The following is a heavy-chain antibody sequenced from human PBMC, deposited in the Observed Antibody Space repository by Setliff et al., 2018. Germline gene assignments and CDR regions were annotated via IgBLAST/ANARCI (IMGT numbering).Heavy chain of an antibody. CDR2: IYHSGTT. V-gene: IGHV4-59*01. J-gene: IGHJ3*02. CDR1: GGSISSYY. Sequence: SETLSLTCTVSGGSISSYYWGWIRQTPGKGLEWIGYIYHSGTTNYNPSLKSRVTMSVGTSRNHFSLNLTSVTAADTAVYYCARDGMERHLDAFDIWGQGTLVTVSS. CDR3: ARDGMERHLDAFDI. D-gene: IGHD1-1*01.